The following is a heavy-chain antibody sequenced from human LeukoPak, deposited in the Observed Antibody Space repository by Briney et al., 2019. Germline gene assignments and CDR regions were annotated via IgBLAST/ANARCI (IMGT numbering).Heavy chain of an antibody. V-gene: IGHV1-69*13. D-gene: IGHD3-22*01. Sequence: SVKVSCKASGGTFSSYAISWVRQAPGQGLEWMGGIIPIFGTANYAQKFQGRVTITADESTSTAYMELSSLRSEDTAVHYCAGGYDSSGYFDYWGQGTLVTVSS. J-gene: IGHJ4*02. CDR1: GGTFSSYA. CDR3: AGGYDSSGYFDY. CDR2: IIPIFGTA.